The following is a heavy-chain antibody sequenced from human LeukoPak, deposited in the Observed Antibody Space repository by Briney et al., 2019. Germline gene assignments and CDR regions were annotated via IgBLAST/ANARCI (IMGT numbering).Heavy chain of an antibody. CDR3: AKRIAAAGRSYGMDV. CDR1: GFTFSSYG. CDR2: ISYDGSNK. D-gene: IGHD6-13*01. Sequence: GSLRLSCAASGFTFSSYGMHWVRQAPGKGLEWVAVISYDGSNKYYADSVKGRFTISRDNSKNTLYLQMNSLRAEDTAVYYCAKRIAAAGRSYGMDVWGQGTTVTVSS. V-gene: IGHV3-30*18. J-gene: IGHJ6*02.